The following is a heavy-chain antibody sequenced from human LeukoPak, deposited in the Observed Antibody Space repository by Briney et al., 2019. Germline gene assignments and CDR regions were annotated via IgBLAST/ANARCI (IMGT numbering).Heavy chain of an antibody. CDR3: ARDLGFGAPDDS. D-gene: IGHD3-10*01. CDR1: GFTFSSFA. CDR2: VRYDGTGE. V-gene: IGHV3-30*04. J-gene: IGHJ4*02. Sequence: GGSLRLSCAASGFTFSSFAMHWVRQAPGKGPEWVAGVRYDGTGELFADSVRGRFTLSRDNSNNAVYLQMNGLRTEDTAVYYCARDLGFGAPDDSWGQGTLVTVSS.